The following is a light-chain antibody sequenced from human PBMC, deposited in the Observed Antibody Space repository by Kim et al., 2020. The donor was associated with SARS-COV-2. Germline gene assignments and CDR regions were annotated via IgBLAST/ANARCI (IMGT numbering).Light chain of an antibody. V-gene: IGLV3-1*01. J-gene: IGLJ2*01. CDR1: KLGDKY. CDR2: QDS. Sequence: VSVSPGQTARITCPGDKLGDKYACWYQQKPGQSPVVVIYQDSKRPSGIPERFSGSNSGNTATLTISGTQAMDEADYYCQAWDSSVVFGGGTQLTVL. CDR3: QAWDSSVV.